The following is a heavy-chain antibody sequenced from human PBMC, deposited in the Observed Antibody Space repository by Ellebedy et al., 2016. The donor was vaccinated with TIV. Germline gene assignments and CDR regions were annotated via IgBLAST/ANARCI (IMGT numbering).Heavy chain of an antibody. CDR1: GFTFSNYW. Sequence: PGGSLRLSCAASGFTFSNYWMSWVSQAPGKGLGWVANIKHDGSEKYYVDSVKGRFTTSRDNAKNSLYLQMNSLRAEDTAVYYCARAGKPLDYWGQGTLVPVFS. CDR2: IKHDGSEK. CDR3: ARAGKPLDY. J-gene: IGHJ4*02. V-gene: IGHV3-7*01.